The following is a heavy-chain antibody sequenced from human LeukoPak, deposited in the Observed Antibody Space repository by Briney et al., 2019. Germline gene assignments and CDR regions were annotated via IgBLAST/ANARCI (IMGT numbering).Heavy chain of an antibody. D-gene: IGHD3-10*01. J-gene: IGHJ5*02. CDR1: GFTVSDNY. V-gene: IGHV3-53*01. Sequence: GGSLSLSCAVSGFTVSDNYITWVRQAPGKGLEWVSVIYANGNTYYGDSMQGRLTISRDKSKNTVFLQMNSLRVEDTAVYYCARVGEGELGNWFDPWGQGTLVTVSS. CDR3: ARVGEGELGNWFDP. CDR2: IYANGNT.